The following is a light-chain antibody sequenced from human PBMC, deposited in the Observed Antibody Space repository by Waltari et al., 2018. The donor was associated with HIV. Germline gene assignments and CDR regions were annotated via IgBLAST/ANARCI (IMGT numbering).Light chain of an antibody. Sequence: QSALTQLASVSASTGQSITLTCTGRRSDVDAYSYVPWHLQNPGRAPKLIIYEVTNRPSGVSTRFSGSKSGNTASLTISGLQAEDEADYYCSSYTRSTTLEVFGGGTRLTVL. V-gene: IGLV2-14*01. J-gene: IGLJ2*01. CDR3: SSYTRSTTLEV. CDR2: EVT. CDR1: RSDVDAYSY.